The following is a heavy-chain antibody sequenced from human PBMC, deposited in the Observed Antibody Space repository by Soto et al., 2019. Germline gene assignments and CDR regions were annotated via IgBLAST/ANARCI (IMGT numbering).Heavy chain of an antibody. V-gene: IGHV3-48*03. CDR1: GYTFNSHE. D-gene: IGHD3-16*01. J-gene: IGHJ4*02. CDR3: ARGGIH. Sequence: EVLLVESGGGSRQPGGSLRLSCVASGYTFNSHEMNWVRQAPGKGLEWISSISGSGTTNYAESVKGRFTISRDNAHKSLFLEMKDLRVGDTAVYYCARGGIHWGQGTLVTVSS. CDR2: ISGSGTT.